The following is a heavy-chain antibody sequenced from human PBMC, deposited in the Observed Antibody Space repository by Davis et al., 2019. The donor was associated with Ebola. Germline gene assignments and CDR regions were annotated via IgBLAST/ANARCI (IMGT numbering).Heavy chain of an antibody. CDR2: ISAYNGNT. CDR3: ARDLGGDIVLMVYASCNAFDI. D-gene: IGHD2-8*01. Sequence: ASVKVSCKASGYTFTSYGISWVRQAPGQGLEWMGWISAYNGNTNYAQKLQGRVTMTTDTSTSTAYMELRSLRSDDTAVYYCARDLGGDIVLMVYASCNAFDIWGQGTMVTVSS. V-gene: IGHV1-18*01. J-gene: IGHJ3*02. CDR1: GYTFTSYG.